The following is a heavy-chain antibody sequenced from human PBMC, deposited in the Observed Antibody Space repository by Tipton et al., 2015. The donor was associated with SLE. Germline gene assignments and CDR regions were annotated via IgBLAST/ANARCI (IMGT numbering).Heavy chain of an antibody. CDR3: AKDWLTSSTQYYFDS. D-gene: IGHD3-16*01. J-gene: IGHJ4*02. V-gene: IGHV3-9*01. CDR2: ISWNSGSI. CDR1: GFTFDDYA. Sequence: SLRLSCAASGFTFDDYAMHWVRQAPGKGLEWVSGISWNSGSIAYADSVKGRFTISRDNAKNSLYLQMNSLRTEDTAFYYCAKDWLTSSTQYYFDSWGQGTLVTVSS.